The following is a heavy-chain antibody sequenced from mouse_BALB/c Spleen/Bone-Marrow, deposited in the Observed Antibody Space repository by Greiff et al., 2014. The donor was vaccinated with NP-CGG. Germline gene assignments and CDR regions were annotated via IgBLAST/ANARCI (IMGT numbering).Heavy chain of an antibody. V-gene: IGHV2-6-7*01. Sequence: VKLMASGPGLVAPSQSLSITCTVSGFSLTDYGVNWVRQPPGKGLEWLGMIWGDGRTDYNSALKSRLSISKDNSKSQVFLKMNSLQSDDTARYCCARNYYDSSFYFGYWGQGTTLTVSS. CDR3: ARNYYDSSFYFGY. CDR2: IWGDGRT. CDR1: GFSLTDYG. J-gene: IGHJ2*01. D-gene: IGHD1-1*01.